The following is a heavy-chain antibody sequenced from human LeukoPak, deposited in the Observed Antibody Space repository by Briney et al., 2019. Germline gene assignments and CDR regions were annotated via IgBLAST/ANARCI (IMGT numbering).Heavy chain of an antibody. CDR3: AKNGGSQCYSHLDS. Sequence: PGGSLRLSCAASGFPFDRNAMTWVRQAPGKGLEWVSGTSGSGGSTYYAGSVKGRFTISRDNSKNTLYLQMNSLRVEDTAVYYCAKNGGSQCYSHLDSWGQGTLVTVSS. J-gene: IGHJ4*02. CDR1: GFPFDRNA. CDR2: TSGSGGST. V-gene: IGHV3-23*01. D-gene: IGHD2-15*01.